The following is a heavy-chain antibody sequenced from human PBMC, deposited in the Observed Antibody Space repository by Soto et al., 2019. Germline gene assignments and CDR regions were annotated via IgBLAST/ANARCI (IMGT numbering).Heavy chain of an antibody. Sequence: SETLSLTCTVSGDSISSADYYWSWIRQTPGKGLEWIGHIFYSGTTYYNPSLKSRLTISVDTSKNQFSLKLSSVTAADTAVYYCAQYYYDSSGYPTDHDAFDIWGQGTMVTVSS. V-gene: IGHV4-30-4*01. CDR3: AQYYYDSSGYPTDHDAFDI. CDR2: IFYSGTT. D-gene: IGHD3-22*01. CDR1: GDSISSADYY. J-gene: IGHJ3*02.